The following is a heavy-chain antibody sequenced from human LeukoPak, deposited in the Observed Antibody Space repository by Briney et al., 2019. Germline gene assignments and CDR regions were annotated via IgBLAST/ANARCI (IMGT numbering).Heavy chain of an antibody. Sequence: GGSLRLSCAASGFTFSNYAMTWVRQAPGKGLEWVSVISGSGSNTDYADSVKGRFTISRDNSKNTLSLQMNSLRAEDTAIYYCAKGHIAVAGMYYFDYWGQGTLVTVSS. CDR1: GFTFSNYA. V-gene: IGHV3-23*01. J-gene: IGHJ4*02. D-gene: IGHD6-19*01. CDR2: ISGSGSNT. CDR3: AKGHIAVAGMYYFDY.